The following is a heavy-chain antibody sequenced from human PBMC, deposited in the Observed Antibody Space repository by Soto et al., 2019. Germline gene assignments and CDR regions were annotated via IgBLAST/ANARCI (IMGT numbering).Heavy chain of an antibody. V-gene: IGHV4-38-2*01. J-gene: IGHJ6*02. CDR2: IYHSGST. Sequence: PSETLSLTCAVSGYSISSGYYWGWIRQPPGKGLEWIGSIYHSGSTYYNPSLKSRVTISVDTSKNQFSLKLSSVTAADTAVYYCARVPDDSSGYYSGYYGMDVWGQGTTVTVSS. D-gene: IGHD3-22*01. CDR1: GYSISSGYY. CDR3: ARVPDDSSGYYSGYYGMDV.